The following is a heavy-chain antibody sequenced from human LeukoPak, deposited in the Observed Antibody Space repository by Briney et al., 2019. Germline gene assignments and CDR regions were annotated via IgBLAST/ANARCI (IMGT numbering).Heavy chain of an antibody. Sequence: SVKVSCKASGGNFGSYAISWVRQAPGQGLEWMGRIIPILGIANYAQKFQGRVTITADKSTSTAYMELSSLRSEDTAVYYCARDPAEPGGPEPYGMDVWGQGTTVTVSS. V-gene: IGHV1-69*04. CDR1: GGNFGSYA. J-gene: IGHJ6*02. CDR3: ARDPAEPGGPEPYGMDV. CDR2: IIPILGIA. D-gene: IGHD2-8*02.